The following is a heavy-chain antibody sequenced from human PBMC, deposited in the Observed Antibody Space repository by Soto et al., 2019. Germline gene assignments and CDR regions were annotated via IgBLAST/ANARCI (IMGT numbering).Heavy chain of an antibody. CDR1: GYTFTSYG. Sequence: QVQLVQSGAEVKKPGASVKVSCKASGYTFTSYGISWVRQAPGQGLEWMGWISAYNGNTNYAQKLQGRVTMTTDTSTSTAYMELRSLRSYDTAVYYCARGAVGIVVVPAAMAFDYWGQGTLVTVSS. CDR2: ISAYNGNT. D-gene: IGHD2-2*01. V-gene: IGHV1-18*01. CDR3: ARGAVGIVVVPAAMAFDY. J-gene: IGHJ4*02.